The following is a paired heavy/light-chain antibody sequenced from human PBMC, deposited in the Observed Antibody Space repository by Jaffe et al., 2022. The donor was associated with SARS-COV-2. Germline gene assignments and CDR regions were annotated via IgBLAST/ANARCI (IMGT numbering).Heavy chain of an antibody. J-gene: IGHJ6*03. V-gene: IGHV3-53*02. D-gene: IGHD1-1*01. Sequence: EVQLVETGGGLIQPGGSLRLSCAASGFTVTTNHMSWVRQAPGKGLEWVSVIYSGDSTYYEDSVKGRFTISRDYSKNTLFLQMNSLRSEDTAVYYCARVGHNSGRGWNYYYMDVWGKGTTVAVSS. CDR3: ARVGHNSGRGWNYYYMDV. CDR1: GFTVTTNH. CDR2: IYSGDST.
Light chain of an antibody. CDR3: ETWDSNTWV. J-gene: IGLJ3*02. CDR2: VEYNGIY. Sequence: QPVLTQSSSASASLGSSVKLTCTLSSGHSRYIITWHQQQPGKAPRYLMKVEYNGIYNKGSGVPDRFSGSSSGADRYLTISNLQSEDEADYYCETWDSNTWVFGGGTKLTVL. V-gene: IGLV4-60*03. CDR1: SGHSRYI.